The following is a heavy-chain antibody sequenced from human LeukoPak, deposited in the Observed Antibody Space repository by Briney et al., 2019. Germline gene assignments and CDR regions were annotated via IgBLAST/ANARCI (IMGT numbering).Heavy chain of an antibody. CDR1: GGSFSGYY. D-gene: IGHD3-3*01. CDR2: INHSGST. Sequence: PSETLSLTCAVYGGSFSGYYWSWIRQPPGKGLEWIGEINHSGSTNYNPSLKSRVTISVDTSKNQFSLKLSSVTAADTAVDYCARGKLDFWSGYRRLHFDYWGQGTLVTVSS. J-gene: IGHJ4*02. CDR3: ARGKLDFWSGYRRLHFDY. V-gene: IGHV4-34*01.